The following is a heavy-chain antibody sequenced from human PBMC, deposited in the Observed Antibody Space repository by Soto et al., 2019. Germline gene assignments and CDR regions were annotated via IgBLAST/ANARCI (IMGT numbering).Heavy chain of an antibody. D-gene: IGHD3-22*01. Sequence: GESLKISCKGSGYSLNNNWIGWVRQMHGKGLEWMGIIHPGDSDSGYSPSFQGQVTMSVDRSINTAYLQWSSLKASDTAMDYGARRDISGFPAYWGPGTLGTLSS. CDR2: IHPGDSDS. CDR1: GYSLNNNW. J-gene: IGHJ4*01. CDR3: ARRDISGFPAY. V-gene: IGHV5-51*01.